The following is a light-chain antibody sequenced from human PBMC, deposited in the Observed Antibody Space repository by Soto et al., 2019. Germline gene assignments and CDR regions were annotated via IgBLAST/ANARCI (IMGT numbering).Light chain of an antibody. CDR2: VAS. Sequence: DIQMTQSPSSLSASVGDRVTITCRASQSIGRFLNWHQQKPGKAPNVLINVASTLRSGVPSRFSGSGSGTDFNRTINSLQPEDFATYFCQQSFTTPLTFGGGTKVEIK. CDR1: QSIGRF. J-gene: IGKJ4*01. CDR3: QQSFTTPLT. V-gene: IGKV1-39*01.